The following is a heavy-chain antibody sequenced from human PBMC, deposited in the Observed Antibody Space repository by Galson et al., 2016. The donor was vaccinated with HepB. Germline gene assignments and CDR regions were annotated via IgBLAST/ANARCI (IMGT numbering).Heavy chain of an antibody. Sequence: SETLSLTCKVSGGSINSHSNYWGWIRQPPGRGLEWIGSIYYSGSADYNPSLKSRVTIYVDTSKNHFSLNLSSVTAADMAVYYCARHGPTLLNSFDVWGQGTMVTVSS. CDR2: IYYSGSA. CDR3: ARHGPTLLNSFDV. J-gene: IGHJ3*01. D-gene: IGHD2/OR15-2a*01. V-gene: IGHV4-39*01. CDR1: GGSINSHSNY.